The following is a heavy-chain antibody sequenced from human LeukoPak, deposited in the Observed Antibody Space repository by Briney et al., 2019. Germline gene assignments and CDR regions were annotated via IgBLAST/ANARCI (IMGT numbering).Heavy chain of an antibody. Sequence: PSETLSLTCTVSGGSISSGGYYWSWIRQHPGKGLEWIGYIYYSGSTYYNPSLKSRVTMSVDTSKNQFSLKLSSVTAADTAVYYCARDRGGESGSYDYWGQGTLVTVSS. V-gene: IGHV4-31*03. CDR1: GGSISSGGYY. CDR3: ARDRGGESGSYDY. J-gene: IGHJ4*02. D-gene: IGHD1-26*01. CDR2: IYYSGST.